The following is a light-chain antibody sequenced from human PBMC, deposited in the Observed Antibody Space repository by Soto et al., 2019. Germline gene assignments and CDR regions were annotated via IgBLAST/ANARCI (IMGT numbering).Light chain of an antibody. CDR2: AAS. V-gene: IGKV1-33*01. Sequence: DIKMTQSPSSLSASVGDRVTITCRASQSISSYLNWYQQKPGKAPKLLIYAASSLQSGVPSRFSGSGSGTDFTFTISSLQPEDIATYYCQQYDNLPFTFGGGTKVDI. J-gene: IGKJ4*01. CDR1: QSISSY. CDR3: QQYDNLPFT.